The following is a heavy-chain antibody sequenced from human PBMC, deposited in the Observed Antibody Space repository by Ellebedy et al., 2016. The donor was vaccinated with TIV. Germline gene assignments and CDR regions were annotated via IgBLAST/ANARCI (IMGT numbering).Heavy chain of an antibody. CDR2: INNDGTT. J-gene: IGHJ3*02. CDR1: GASMNHNF. Sequence: SETLSLTCDVSGASMNHNFWSWVRQPPGKGLEWIAYINNDGTTKYNPSLVSRVTISIDASKNQFSLKVNSVAAADTAVDYCAIYGSGIGGAFDIWGQGTMVTVSS. V-gene: IGHV4-4*08. D-gene: IGHD3-10*01. CDR3: AIYGSGIGGAFDI.